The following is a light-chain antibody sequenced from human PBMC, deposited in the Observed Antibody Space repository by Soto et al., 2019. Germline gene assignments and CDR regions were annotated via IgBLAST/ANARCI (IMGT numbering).Light chain of an antibody. V-gene: IGLV2-14*01. CDR1: SSDVGGYNY. J-gene: IGLJ1*01. CDR2: EVT. CDR3: CSFTSGNTAYV. Sequence: QSALTQPGSVSGSPGQSITISCTGTSSDVGGYNYVSWYQQYPGKAPKLMIYEVTNRPSGVSTRFSGSKSGNTASLTISGLQAEDEADYYCCSFTSGNTAYVFGTGTKVTVL.